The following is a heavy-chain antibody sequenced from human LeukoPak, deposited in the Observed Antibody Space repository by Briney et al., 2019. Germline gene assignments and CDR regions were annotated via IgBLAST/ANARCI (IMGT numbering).Heavy chain of an antibody. D-gene: IGHD5-24*01. CDR2: IYYSGST. CDR3: ARGPNYPSPSPFDY. V-gene: IGHV4-59*08. CDR1: GGSISSYY. J-gene: IGHJ4*02. Sequence: KTSETLSLTCTVSGGSISSYYWSWIRQPPGKGLEWIGCIYYSGSTDYNPSLKSRVTTSVDTSKNQFSLKLSSVTAADTAVYYCARGPNYPSPSPFDYWGQGTLVTVSS.